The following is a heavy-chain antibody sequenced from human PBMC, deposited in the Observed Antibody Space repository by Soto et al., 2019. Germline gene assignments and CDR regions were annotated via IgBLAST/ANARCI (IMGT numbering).Heavy chain of an antibody. V-gene: IGHV3-30*18. D-gene: IGHD6-13*01. CDR2: ISYDGSNK. J-gene: IGHJ3*02. Sequence: GGSLRLSCAASGFTFSSYGMHWVRQAPGKGLEWVAVISYDGSNKYYADSVKGRFTISRDNSKNTLYLQMNSLRAEDTAVYFCAKQAAAGVHDAFDIWGQGTMVTVSS. CDR3: AKQAAAGVHDAFDI. CDR1: GFTFSSYG.